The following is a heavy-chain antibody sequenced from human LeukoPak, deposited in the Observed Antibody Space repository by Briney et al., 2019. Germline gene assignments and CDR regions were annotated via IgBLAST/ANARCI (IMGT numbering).Heavy chain of an antibody. CDR3: ARDYGDYPPFDY. J-gene: IGHJ4*02. CDR2: ISWNSGSI. V-gene: IGHV3-9*01. Sequence: GGSLRLSCAASGFTFDDYAMHWVRQAPGKGLEWVSGISWNSGSIGYADSVKGRFTISRDNAKNSLYLQVNSLRAEDTAVYYCARDYGDYPPFDYWGQGTLVTVSS. CDR1: GFTFDDYA. D-gene: IGHD4-17*01.